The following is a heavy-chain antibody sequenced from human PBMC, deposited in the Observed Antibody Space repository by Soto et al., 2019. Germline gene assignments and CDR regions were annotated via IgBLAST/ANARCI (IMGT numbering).Heavy chain of an antibody. D-gene: IGHD6-13*01. CDR2: IKHDGSGQ. CDR1: GFTFSGYW. J-gene: IGHJ4*02. Sequence: GGSLRLSCEASGFTFSGYWMSWVRQAPGKGLGWVADIKHDGSGQYYVDSVKGRFTISRDNAKKLLFLQMNGLRAEDTALYYCARATYRNAWYLFDLWGQGTLVTVSS. V-gene: IGHV3-7*03. CDR3: ARATYRNAWYLFDL.